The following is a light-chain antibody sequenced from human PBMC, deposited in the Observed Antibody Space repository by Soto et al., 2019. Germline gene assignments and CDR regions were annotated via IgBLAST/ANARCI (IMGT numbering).Light chain of an antibody. Sequence: EIVMTQSPATLSVSPGERATLSCRASQSVDNNLAWYQQKPGQAPRLLIHGASFRVTGIPDRFSGSGSGTDFTHTISSLRSEDFAIYYCQQYNYWPRTFGQGTRVEIK. CDR2: GAS. J-gene: IGKJ1*01. CDR1: QSVDNN. CDR3: QQYNYWPRT. V-gene: IGKV3-15*01.